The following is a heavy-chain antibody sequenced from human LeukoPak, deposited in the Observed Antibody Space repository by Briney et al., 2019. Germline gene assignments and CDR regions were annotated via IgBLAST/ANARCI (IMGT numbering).Heavy chain of an antibody. J-gene: IGHJ4*02. V-gene: IGHV1-46*01. CDR2: IYPRDGST. Sequence: ASVKVSCKTSRYTFTSSHAHWVRQAPGQGLEWMGMIYPRDGSTSYAQKFQGRVTVTRDTSTSTVHMELSGLRSEDTAVYYCARDQEGFDYWGQGTLVTVSS. CDR1: RYTFTSSH. CDR3: ARDQEGFDY.